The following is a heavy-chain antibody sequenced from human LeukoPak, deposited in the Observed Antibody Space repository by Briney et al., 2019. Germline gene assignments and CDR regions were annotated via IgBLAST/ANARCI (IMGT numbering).Heavy chain of an antibody. Sequence: GGSLRLSYVASGFTFSSYAMGWVRQAPGKGLEWVSGLSGSGGSTYHADSVKGRFTISRDNSKNTVYLQMNSLRAEDTALYYCARDRDFPRDQLDYWGQGTLVTVSS. CDR2: LSGSGGST. J-gene: IGHJ4*02. CDR1: GFTFSSYA. D-gene: IGHD2-21*02. CDR3: ARDRDFPRDQLDY. V-gene: IGHV3-23*01.